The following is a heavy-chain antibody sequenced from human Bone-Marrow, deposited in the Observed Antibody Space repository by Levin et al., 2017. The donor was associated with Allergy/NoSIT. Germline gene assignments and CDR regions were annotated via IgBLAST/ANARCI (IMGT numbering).Heavy chain of an antibody. CDR3: ARSPQDEIWTGYQYYYYYGMDV. CDR2: ISSSGSTI. D-gene: IGHD3-9*01. J-gene: IGHJ6*02. CDR1: GFTFSDYY. Sequence: GGSLRLSCAASGFTFSDYYMSWIRQAPGKGLEWVSYISSSGSTIYYADSVKGRFTISRDNAKNSLYLQMNSLRAEDTSVYYCARSPQDEIWTGYQYYYYYGMDVWGQGTTVTVSS. V-gene: IGHV3-11*01.